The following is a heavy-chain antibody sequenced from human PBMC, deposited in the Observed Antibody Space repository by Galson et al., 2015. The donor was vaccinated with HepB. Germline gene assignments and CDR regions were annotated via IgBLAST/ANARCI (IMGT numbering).Heavy chain of an antibody. CDR3: AKCGDGYIYDY. J-gene: IGHJ4*02. CDR1: GFTVSTTY. V-gene: IGHV3-53*01. Sequence: LRLSCAASGFTVSTTYMSWVRQAPGKGLEWVSVIHGAGTTYYADSVRGRFTISRDNSKNTLYLQMNSLRAEDTALYYCAKCGDGYIYDYWGQGSLVTVSS. D-gene: IGHD5-24*01. CDR2: IHGAGTT.